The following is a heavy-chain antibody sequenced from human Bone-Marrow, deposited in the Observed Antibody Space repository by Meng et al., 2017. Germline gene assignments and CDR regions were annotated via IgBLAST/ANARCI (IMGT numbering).Heavy chain of an antibody. Sequence: EVQLVESGGGLVKPGGSLSLSCVASGLSFTDAWMSWVRQAPGKGLEWVGRIKRNSDGGTIDYAAPVKGRFTISRDDSKTTLYLQMDSLITEDTAVYFCATGAAAADHWGQGTLVTVSS. D-gene: IGHD6-13*01. V-gene: IGHV3-15*01. CDR2: IKRNSDGGTI. CDR3: ATGAAAADH. CDR1: GLSFTDAW. J-gene: IGHJ4*02.